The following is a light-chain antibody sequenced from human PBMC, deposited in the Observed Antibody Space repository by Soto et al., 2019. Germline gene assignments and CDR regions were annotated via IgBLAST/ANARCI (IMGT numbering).Light chain of an antibody. V-gene: IGKV1-12*01. CDR2: AAS. Sequence: DIPMTQSPSSVSASVGDRVTITCRASQGINNWLVWYQQKPGKAPKLLIHAASSLQSGVPSRFSGGGSGTDFTLTISSLQPEDFATYYCQQTNTFPITFGQGTRLEIK. CDR1: QGINNW. CDR3: QQTNTFPIT. J-gene: IGKJ5*01.